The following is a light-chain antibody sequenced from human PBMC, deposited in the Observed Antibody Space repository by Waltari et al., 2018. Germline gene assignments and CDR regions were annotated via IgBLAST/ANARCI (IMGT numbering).Light chain of an antibody. CDR3: QHRGNWPLT. CDR2: DAS. Sequence: EIVLTQSPDTLSLSPGDRATLSCRASQNVGNYLAWYQQIPGQAPRLLIYDASHRVAGIPARFSGSGSGTDFTLTINNLGPEDFAVYYCQHRGNWPLTFGQGTKLEIK. CDR1: QNVGNY. V-gene: IGKV3-11*01. J-gene: IGKJ2*01.